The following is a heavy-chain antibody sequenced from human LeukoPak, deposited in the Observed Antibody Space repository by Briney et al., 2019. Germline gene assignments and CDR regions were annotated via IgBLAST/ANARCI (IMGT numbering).Heavy chain of an antibody. Sequence: GGSLRLSCAASGFTFSSYWMHWVRQAPGKGLVWVSRINSDGCSTSYADSVKGRFTISRDNAKNTLYLQMNNLRAEDTAVYYCSSGNSHAFDIWGQGTMVTVSS. CDR2: INSDGCST. CDR3: SSGNSHAFDI. CDR1: GFTFSSYW. V-gene: IGHV3-74*01. D-gene: IGHD4-23*01. J-gene: IGHJ3*02.